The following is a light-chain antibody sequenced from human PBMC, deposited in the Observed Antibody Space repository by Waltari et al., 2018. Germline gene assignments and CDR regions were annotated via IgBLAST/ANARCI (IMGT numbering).Light chain of an antibody. CDR1: SGHSSNV. CDR3: QTGGHGTWV. CDR2: VNSDGSH. V-gene: IGLV4-69*01. J-gene: IGLJ3*02. Sequence: QPVLTQSPSASASLGASVKLTCTLSSGHSSNVIAWLQQQPEKGPRYLMKVNSDGSHNKGDEIPDRFSGSSSGAERYLTISSLQSEDEADYYCQTGGHGTWVFGGGTKLTVL.